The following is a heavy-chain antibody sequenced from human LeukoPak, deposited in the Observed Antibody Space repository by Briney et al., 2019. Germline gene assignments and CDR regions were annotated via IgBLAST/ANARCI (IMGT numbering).Heavy chain of an antibody. CDR3: ARKKYSYGSFDL. J-gene: IGHJ2*01. Sequence: SETLSLTCAVSGGSISSSNWWSWVRQPPGKGLEWIGEIYHSGSTNYNPSLKSRVTISVNKSKNQFSLKLSSVTAADTAVYYCARKKYSYGSFDLWGRGTLVTVSS. D-gene: IGHD5-18*01. V-gene: IGHV4-4*02. CDR1: GGSISSSNW. CDR2: IYHSGST.